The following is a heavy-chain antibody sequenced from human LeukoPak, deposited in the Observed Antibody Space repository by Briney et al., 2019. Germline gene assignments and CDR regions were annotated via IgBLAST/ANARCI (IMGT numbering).Heavy chain of an antibody. D-gene: IGHD6-13*01. J-gene: IGHJ4*01. CDR1: GGSINGYY. Sequence: SETLSLTCTVSGGSINGYYWSWIRQPPGKGLEWIGYIYYSGSTNYNPSLKSRVTISVDTSKNQFSLKLSSVTAADTAVYYCARYSTAAGSYPYWGQGTLVTVSS. V-gene: IGHV4-59*01. CDR2: IYYSGST. CDR3: ARYSTAAGSYPY.